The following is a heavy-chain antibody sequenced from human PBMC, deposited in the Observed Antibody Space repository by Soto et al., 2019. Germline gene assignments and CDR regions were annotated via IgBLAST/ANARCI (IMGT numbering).Heavy chain of an antibody. V-gene: IGHV1-3*01. CDR1: GYTFTNYA. CDR2: INAGNGNT. D-gene: IGHD6-19*01. CDR3: AGASVAGTFAFDI. Sequence: QVPLVQSGAEVKKPGASVKVSCNASGYTFTNYAMHWVRQAPGQRLEWMGWINAGNGNTKYSQKFQGRVTITRDTSASTAYMELSSLRSEDTAVYYCAGASVAGTFAFDIWGQGTMVTVSS. J-gene: IGHJ3*02.